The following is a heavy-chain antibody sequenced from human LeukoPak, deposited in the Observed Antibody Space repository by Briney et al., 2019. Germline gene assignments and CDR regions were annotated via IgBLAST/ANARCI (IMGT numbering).Heavy chain of an antibody. CDR3: ARASGTYSSGYLQIDY. CDR2: INSDGGDT. V-gene: IGHV3-74*01. J-gene: IGHJ4*02. CDR1: GFTFSRSW. Sequence: GGSLRLSCAASGFTFSRSWMHWVRQAPGKGLVWLSRINSDGGDTTYADSVKGRFTISRDNAKNTLYLQMNSLRAEDTAMYYCARASGTYSSGYLQIDYWGQGTLVTVSS. D-gene: IGHD3-22*01.